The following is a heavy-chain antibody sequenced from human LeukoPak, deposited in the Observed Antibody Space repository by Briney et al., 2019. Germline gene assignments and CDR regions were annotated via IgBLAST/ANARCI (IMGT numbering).Heavy chain of an antibody. CDR3: ARAGGRSWFDP. CDR1: GYSFTDKY. V-gene: IGHV1-2*02. CDR2: INPNSGGT. J-gene: IGHJ5*02. Sequence: ASVKVSCKASGYSFTDKYMHWVRQAPGPGLEWMGWINPNSGGTTYAQKFQGRVTMTTDTSMSTAYMELSRLTSDDTAVYYCARAGGRSWFDPWGQGTLVTVSS.